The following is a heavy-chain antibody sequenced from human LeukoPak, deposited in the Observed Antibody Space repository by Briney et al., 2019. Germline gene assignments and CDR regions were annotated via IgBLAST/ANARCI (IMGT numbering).Heavy chain of an antibody. D-gene: IGHD2-8*01. CDR1: GGSISSYY. CDR2: TYYSGST. J-gene: IGHJ4*02. V-gene: IGHV4-59*01. Sequence: SETLSLTCTVSGGSISSYYWSWIRQPPGKGLEWIGYTYYSGSTNYNPSLKSRVTISVDTSKNQFSLKLSSVTAADTAVYYCARDHCANGVCWFDYWGQGTLVTVSS. CDR3: ARDHCANGVCWFDY.